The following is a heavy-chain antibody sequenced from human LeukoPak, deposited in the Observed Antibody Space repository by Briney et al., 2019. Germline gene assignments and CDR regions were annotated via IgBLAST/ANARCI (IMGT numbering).Heavy chain of an antibody. D-gene: IGHD2-2*01. V-gene: IGHV3-72*01. J-gene: IGHJ3*02. Sequence: PGGSLRLSCAASGFTFSDHYMDWVRQAPGKGLEWVGRTRNKANSYTTEYAASVKDRFTISRDDSEKSLYLQMNSLRTEDTAVYYCARVRYCSSTTCRGAFDIWGQGTMVTVSS. CDR2: TRNKANSYTT. CDR1: GFTFSDHY. CDR3: ARVRYCSSTTCRGAFDI.